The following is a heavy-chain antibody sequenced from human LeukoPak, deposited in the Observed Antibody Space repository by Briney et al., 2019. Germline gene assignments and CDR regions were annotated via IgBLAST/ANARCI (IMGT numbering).Heavy chain of an antibody. CDR3: ARDPRFGLSADAFDI. CDR2: INPNSGGT. CDR1: GYTFTCCY. J-gene: IGHJ3*02. D-gene: IGHD3-10*01. V-gene: IGHV1-2*02. Sequence: ASVKVSCKASGYTFTCCYMHWVRQAPGQGLEWMGWINPNSGGTNYAQKFQGRVTMTRDTPISTAYMELSRLRSDDTAVYYCARDPRFGLSADAFDIWGQGTLVTVSS.